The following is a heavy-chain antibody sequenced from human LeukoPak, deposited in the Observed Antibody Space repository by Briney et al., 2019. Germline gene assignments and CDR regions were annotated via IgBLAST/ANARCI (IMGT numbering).Heavy chain of an antibody. CDR2: ISSYNGNT. CDR3: ARVTLSEIVVFDI. D-gene: IGHD2-15*01. J-gene: IGHJ3*02. Sequence: GVSVSLFYRSSGYTFTIYAITGVRQAPGQGLEGMVWISSYNGNTNYAQKLQGRVTMTTETSTSTAYMELRSLRSDDTAVYYCARVTLSEIVVFDIWGQGTMVTVSS. CDR1: GYTFTIYA. V-gene: IGHV1-18*01.